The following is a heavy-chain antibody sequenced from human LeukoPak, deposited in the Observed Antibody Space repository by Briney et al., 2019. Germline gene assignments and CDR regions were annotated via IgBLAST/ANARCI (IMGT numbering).Heavy chain of an antibody. V-gene: IGHV3-23*01. CDR3: AKDNGDYVGYSDH. D-gene: IGHD4-17*01. CDR2: ISGSGGST. CDR1: GLTFCSYA. Sequence: GAPRLSCAASGLTFCSYAMSWVRPAPGKGLEWVSTISGSGGSTYYADSVKGRFTISRDNSRNTLYPQMNSQRAEDTAVYYCAKDNGDYVGYSDHWGQGTLVTVSS. J-gene: IGHJ4*02.